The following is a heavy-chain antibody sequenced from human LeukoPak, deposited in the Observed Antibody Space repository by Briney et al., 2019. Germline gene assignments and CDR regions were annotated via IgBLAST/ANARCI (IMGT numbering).Heavy chain of an antibody. Sequence: PGGSLRLSCAASGFTFSSYAMSWVRQAPGKGVEWVSVIYSGGSTYYSDSVKGRFTIFRYNCKNSLFLLINTVRADDIAVSYYVRAGFDSSGYYPFDYWGQGTLVTVSS. CDR3: VRAGFDSSGYYPFDY. V-gene: IGHV3-53*01. D-gene: IGHD3-22*01. CDR2: IYSGGST. J-gene: IGHJ4*02. CDR1: GFTFSSYA.